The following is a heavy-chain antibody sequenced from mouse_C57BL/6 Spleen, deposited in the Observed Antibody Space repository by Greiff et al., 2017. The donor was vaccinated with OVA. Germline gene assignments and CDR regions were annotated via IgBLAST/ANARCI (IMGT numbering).Heavy chain of an antibody. V-gene: IGHV1-55*01. J-gene: IGHJ3*01. Sequence: QVQLQQPGAELVKPGASVKMSCKASGYTFTSYWITWVKQRPGQGLEWMGDIYPGSGSTNYNEKFKSKATLTVDTSSSTAYMQLSSLTSGDSAVYYCASSTFAYWGQGTLVTVSA. D-gene: IGHD5-1*01. CDR3: ASSTFAY. CDR2: IYPGSGST. CDR1: GYTFTSYW.